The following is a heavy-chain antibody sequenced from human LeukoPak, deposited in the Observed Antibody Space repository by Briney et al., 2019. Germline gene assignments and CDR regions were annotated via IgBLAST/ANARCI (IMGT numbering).Heavy chain of an antibody. Sequence: ASVKVSCKASGYTFTSYDINWVRQATGQGLEWMGWMDPNSGNTGYAQKFQGRVTMTRNTSISTAYMELSSLRSEDTAVYYCARVSGEGYYYYGMDVWGQGTTVTVSS. CDR2: MDPNSGNT. CDR3: ARVSGEGYYYYGMDV. D-gene: IGHD2-15*01. J-gene: IGHJ6*02. CDR1: GYTFTSYD. V-gene: IGHV1-8*01.